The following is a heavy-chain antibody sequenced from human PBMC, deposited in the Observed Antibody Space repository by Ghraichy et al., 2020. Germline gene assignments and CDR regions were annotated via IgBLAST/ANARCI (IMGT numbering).Heavy chain of an antibody. CDR3: AKAKGYSSLLYYYYSMDV. CDR1: GFTFSSYA. Sequence: GGSLRLSCAASGFTFSSYAMTWVRQAPGKGLEWVSTISGSGGSTYYADSVKGRFTISRDISKNTLCLQMNSLRAEDTAVYFCAKAKGYSSLLYYYYSMDVWGQGTTVTVSS. CDR2: ISGSGGST. J-gene: IGHJ6*02. D-gene: IGHD5-18*01. V-gene: IGHV3-23*01.